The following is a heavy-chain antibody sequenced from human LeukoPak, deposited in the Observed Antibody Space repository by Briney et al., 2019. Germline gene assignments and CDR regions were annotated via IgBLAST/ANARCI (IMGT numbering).Heavy chain of an antibody. Sequence: ASVKVSFKASGGTFSSYAISWVRQAPGQGLEWMGGIILIFGTANNAHKFQGRVTITADKSTSTAYMELSSLRSEETAVYYCARAPMVRGVILGVWFDPCGQRTLVTVSS. CDR1: GGTFSSYA. CDR2: IILIFGTA. J-gene: IGHJ5*02. CDR3: ARAPMVRGVILGVWFDP. D-gene: IGHD3-10*01. V-gene: IGHV1-69*06.